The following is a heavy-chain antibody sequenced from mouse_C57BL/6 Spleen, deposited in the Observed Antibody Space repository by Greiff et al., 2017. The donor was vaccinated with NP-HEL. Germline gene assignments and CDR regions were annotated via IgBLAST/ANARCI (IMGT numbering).Heavy chain of an antibody. Sequence: EVMLVESGGGLVKPGGSLKLSCAASGFTFSSYAMSWVRQTPEKRLEWVATISDGGSYTYYPDNVKGRFTISRDNAKNNLYLQMSHLKSEDTAMYYCARDRYYGSHWYFDVWGTGTTVTVAS. D-gene: IGHD1-1*01. J-gene: IGHJ1*03. V-gene: IGHV5-4*01. CDR3: ARDRYYGSHWYFDV. CDR1: GFTFSSYA. CDR2: ISDGGSYT.